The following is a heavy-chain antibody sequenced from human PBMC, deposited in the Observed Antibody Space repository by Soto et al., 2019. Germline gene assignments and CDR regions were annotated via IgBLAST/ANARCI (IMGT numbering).Heavy chain of an antibody. CDR2: ISYDGSNK. CDR1: GFTFSSYW. Sequence: GGSLRLSCAASGFTFSSYWMSWVRQAPGKGLEWVAVISYDGSNKYYADSVKGRFTISRDNSKNTLYLQMNSLRAEDTAVYYCARDPRYYDFWSELFDYWGPGTLVTLSS. D-gene: IGHD3-3*01. CDR3: ARDPRYYDFWSELFDY. J-gene: IGHJ4*02. V-gene: IGHV3-30-3*01.